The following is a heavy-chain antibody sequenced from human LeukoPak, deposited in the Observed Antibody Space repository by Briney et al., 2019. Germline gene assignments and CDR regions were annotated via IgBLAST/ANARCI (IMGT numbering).Heavy chain of an antibody. CDR2: INTNTGNP. Sequence: ASAKVSCKASGYTFTTYAMNWVRQAPGQGLEWMGWINTNTGNPTYAQGFTGRFVFSLDTSVSTAYLQISSLKAEDTAVYYCATMYDYVWGSYYDYWGQGTLVTVSS. CDR3: ATMYDYVWGSYYDY. CDR1: GYTFTTYA. D-gene: IGHD3-16*01. J-gene: IGHJ4*02. V-gene: IGHV7-4-1*02.